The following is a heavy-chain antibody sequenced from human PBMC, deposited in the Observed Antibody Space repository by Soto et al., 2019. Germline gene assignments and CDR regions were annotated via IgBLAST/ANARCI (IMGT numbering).Heavy chain of an antibody. CDR2: ISAYNGNT. CDR3: ARGLPTTGRVAGFRIARFDP. V-gene: IGHV1-18*01. CDR1: GYTFTSYG. D-gene: IGHD6-19*01. J-gene: IGHJ5*02. Sequence: ASVKVSCKASGYTFTSYGISWVRQAPGQGLEWMGWISAYNGNTNYAQKLQGRVTMTTDTSTSTAYMELRSLRSDDTAVYYCARGLPTTGRVAGFRIARFDPWGQGTLVTVSS.